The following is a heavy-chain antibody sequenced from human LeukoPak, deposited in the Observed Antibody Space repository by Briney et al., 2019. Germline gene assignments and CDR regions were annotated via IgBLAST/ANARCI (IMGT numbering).Heavy chain of an antibody. Sequence: GGSLRLACAASGFTFDDYAMHWVRQAPGKGLEWVSGISWNSGSIGYADSVKGRFTISRDNAKNSLYLQMNSLRAEDTALYYCAKGLDYDSSGYYSYWGQGTLVTVSS. D-gene: IGHD3-22*01. CDR3: AKGLDYDSSGYYSY. V-gene: IGHV3-9*01. J-gene: IGHJ4*02. CDR1: GFTFDDYA. CDR2: ISWNSGSI.